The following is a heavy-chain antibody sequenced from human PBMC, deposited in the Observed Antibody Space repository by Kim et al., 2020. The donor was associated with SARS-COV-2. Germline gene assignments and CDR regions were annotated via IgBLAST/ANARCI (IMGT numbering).Heavy chain of an antibody. Sequence: GGSLRLSCAASGFTFSSYGMHWVRQAPGKGLEWVAVIWYDGSNKYYADSVKGRFTISRDNSKNTLYLQMNSLRAEDTAVYYCAREVRGYGSGKSRYFDYWGQGTLVTVSS. CDR1: GFTFSSYG. CDR2: IWYDGSNK. CDR3: AREVRGYGSGKSRYFDY. D-gene: IGHD3-10*01. J-gene: IGHJ4*02. V-gene: IGHV3-33*01.